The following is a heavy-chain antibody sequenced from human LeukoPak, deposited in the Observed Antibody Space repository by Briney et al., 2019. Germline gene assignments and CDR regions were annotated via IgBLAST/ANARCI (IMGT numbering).Heavy chain of an antibody. Sequence: GRALRLSCAASGFTFSSYAMHGVRQAPGKGLEGVAVISYDGSNKYYADSVKGRFTISRDNSKNTLYLQMNSLRAEDTAVYYCARERMFGEYFQHWGQGTLVTVSS. CDR3: ARERMFGEYFQH. V-gene: IGHV3-30-3*01. CDR2: ISYDGSNK. J-gene: IGHJ1*01. CDR1: GFTFSSYA. D-gene: IGHD3-16*01.